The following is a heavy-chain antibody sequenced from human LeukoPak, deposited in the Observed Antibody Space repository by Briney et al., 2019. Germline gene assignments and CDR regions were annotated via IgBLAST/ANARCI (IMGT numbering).Heavy chain of an antibody. CDR2: IYYSGST. J-gene: IGHJ4*02. D-gene: IGHD2-15*01. CDR1: GGSISSGGYY. Sequence: SETLSLTCTVSGGSISSGGYYWSWIRQHPGKGLEWVVYIYYSGSTYSNPSLRSLVTITVDTSKNQFSLKLSSVTAADTAVYYCARDNVALSYFDYWGQGTLVTVSS. CDR3: ARDNVALSYFDY. V-gene: IGHV4-31*01.